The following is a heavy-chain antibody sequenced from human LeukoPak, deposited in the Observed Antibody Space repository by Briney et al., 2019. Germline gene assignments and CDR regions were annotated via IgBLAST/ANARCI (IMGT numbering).Heavy chain of an antibody. CDR1: GFTVSSHW. Sequence: GGSLRLSFAASGFTVSSHWMTWVRQAPGKGLEWVSAISGSGGSTYYADSVKGRFTISRDNSKNTLYLQMNSLRAEDTAVYYCAEAPSLLWFGESISRFDPWGQGTLVTVSS. CDR2: ISGSGGST. J-gene: IGHJ5*02. D-gene: IGHD3-10*01. V-gene: IGHV3-23*01. CDR3: AEAPSLLWFGESISRFDP.